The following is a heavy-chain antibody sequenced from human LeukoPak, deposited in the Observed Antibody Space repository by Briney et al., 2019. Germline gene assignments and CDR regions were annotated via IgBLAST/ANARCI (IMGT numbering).Heavy chain of an antibody. CDR3: ARDRYCSGGSCSTVGLDY. CDR1: GYTFTTYG. J-gene: IGHJ4*02. D-gene: IGHD2-15*01. Sequence: ASVKVSCKASGYTFTTYGISWVRQAPGQGLEWMGWITAYNGNTNYAQKLQGRVTMTTDTSTSTAYMELGSLRSDDTAVYYCARDRYCSGGSCSTVGLDYWGQGTLVTVSS. CDR2: ITAYNGNT. V-gene: IGHV1-18*01.